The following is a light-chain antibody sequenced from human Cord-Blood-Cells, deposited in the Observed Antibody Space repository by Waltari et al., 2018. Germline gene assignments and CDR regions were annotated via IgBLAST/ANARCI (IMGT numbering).Light chain of an antibody. Sequence: QSALTQPASVSGSPGQSITISGTGTRSDVGGYNYVSWYQQHPGKAPKLMIYDVSNRPSGVSNRFSGSKSGNTASLTISGLQAEDEADYYCSSYTSSSTWVFGGGTKLTVL. CDR2: DVS. V-gene: IGLV2-14*03. CDR1: RSDVGGYNY. CDR3: SSYTSSSTWV. J-gene: IGLJ3*02.